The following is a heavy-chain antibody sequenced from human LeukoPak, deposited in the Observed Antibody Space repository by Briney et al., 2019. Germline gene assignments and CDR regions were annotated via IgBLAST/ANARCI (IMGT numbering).Heavy chain of an antibody. CDR1: GYTFTNYA. V-gene: IGHV7-4-1*02. J-gene: IGHJ5*01. CDR2: INPNTGNP. Sequence: ASVKVSCKASGYTFTNYAMNWVRQAPGQGLEWMGWINPNTGNPAYAQGFTRRFVFSLDTSVTTTYLQISGLKAEDTAVYYCARAYQPLGGLSFPDSWGQGTLVTVSS. CDR3: ARAYQPLGGLSFPDS. D-gene: IGHD3-16*02.